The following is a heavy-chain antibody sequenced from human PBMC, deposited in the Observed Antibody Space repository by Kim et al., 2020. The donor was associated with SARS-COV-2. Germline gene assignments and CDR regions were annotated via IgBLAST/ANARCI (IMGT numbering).Heavy chain of an antibody. J-gene: IGHJ4*02. V-gene: IGHV4-59*01. CDR1: GGSINSYY. D-gene: IGHD6-19*01. CDR3: ARVGKSDWYETRWVFDY. Sequence: SETLSLTCTVSGGSINSYYWSWIRQPPTKGLEWIGYIYYSGNTNYNPSLKSRVTMSVDTSKNQFSLKLSSVTAADTGVYYCARVGKSDWYETRWVFDYLREETRDTVP. CDR2: IYYSGNT.